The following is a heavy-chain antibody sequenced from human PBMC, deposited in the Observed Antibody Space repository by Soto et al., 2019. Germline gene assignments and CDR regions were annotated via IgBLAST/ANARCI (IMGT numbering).Heavy chain of an antibody. J-gene: IGHJ3*02. CDR3: AKDSSGWPDAFDI. D-gene: IGHD6-19*01. V-gene: IGHV3-9*01. Sequence: GGSLRLSCAASGFTFDDYAMHLVRQAPGKGLEWVSGISWNSGSIGYADSVKGRFTISRDNAKNSLYLQMNSLRAEDTALYYCAKDSSGWPDAFDIWGQGTMVTVSS. CDR2: ISWNSGSI. CDR1: GFTFDDYA.